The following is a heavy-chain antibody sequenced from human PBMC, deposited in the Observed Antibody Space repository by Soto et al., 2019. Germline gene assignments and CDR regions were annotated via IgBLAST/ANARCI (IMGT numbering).Heavy chain of an antibody. J-gene: IGHJ1*01. CDR2: IIPILGIA. D-gene: IGHD2-15*01. CDR1: GGTFSSYT. Sequence: ASVKVSCKASGGTFSSYTISWVRQAPGQGLEWMGRIIPILGIANYAQKFQGRVTITADKSTSTAYMELSSLGSEDTAVYYCARSSGGSCYSCAEYFQHWGQGTLVTVSS. CDR3: ARSSGGSCYSCAEYFQH. V-gene: IGHV1-69*02.